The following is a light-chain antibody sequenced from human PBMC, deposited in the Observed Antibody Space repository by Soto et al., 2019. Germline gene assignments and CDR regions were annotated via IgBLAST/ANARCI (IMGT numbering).Light chain of an antibody. Sequence: CASSTGTVTSGHYPYWFQQKPGQVPETLIYDTNNKHSWTPARFSGSLRGGKAALTLSGAQPEDEAEYYCLLSYSGARVFGGGTKLTVL. CDR3: LLSYSGARV. J-gene: IGLJ2*01. CDR1: TGTVTSGHY. V-gene: IGLV7-46*01. CDR2: DTN.